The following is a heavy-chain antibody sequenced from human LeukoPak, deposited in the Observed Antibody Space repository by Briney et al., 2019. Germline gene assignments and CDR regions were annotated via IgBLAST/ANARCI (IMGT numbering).Heavy chain of an antibody. J-gene: IGHJ3*02. D-gene: IGHD2/OR15-2a*01. Sequence: PGGSLRLSCAASGFTFDTYAMNWVRQAPGKGLEWVSSISLTGTHIYYAASVRGRFTISRDNAKNSLNLQMNSLRAEDTALYYCARGDTSLQRNDALDIWGQGTMVSVSS. CDR1: GFTFDTYA. CDR3: ARGDTSLQRNDALDI. V-gene: IGHV3-21*01. CDR2: ISLTGTHI.